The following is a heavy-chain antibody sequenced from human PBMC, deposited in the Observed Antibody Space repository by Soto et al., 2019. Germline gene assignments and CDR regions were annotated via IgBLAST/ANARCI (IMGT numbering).Heavy chain of an antibody. D-gene: IGHD1-26*01. J-gene: IGHJ6*01. CDR1: GFTFSSNA. Sequence: GGSLRLSCAVSGFTFSSNAMHWVRQAPGKGLERVTVLSYHGSNEYYADSVEGRFTSSRDNCKDPLYLQMDSRRTDDTALYYCARDVESGSAEYYYCFYCMDGCRRGXTVTV. V-gene: IGHV3-30-3*01. CDR2: LSYHGSNE. CDR3: ARDVESGSAEYYYCFYCMDG.